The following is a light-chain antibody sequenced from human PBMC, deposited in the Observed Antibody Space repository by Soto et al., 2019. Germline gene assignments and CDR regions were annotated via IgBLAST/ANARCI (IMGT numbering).Light chain of an antibody. CDR3: QQYSKWPT. CDR1: ESVSGN. J-gene: IGKJ5*01. Sequence: EIVMTQSPATLSVSPGERATLSCRASESVSGNLAGYQQKPGQAPRLLIYDTASRATAIPARFSGSRSGPEFTLTISSLQSEDFAVYYCQQYSKWPTFGQGTRLEIK. V-gene: IGKV3-15*01. CDR2: DTA.